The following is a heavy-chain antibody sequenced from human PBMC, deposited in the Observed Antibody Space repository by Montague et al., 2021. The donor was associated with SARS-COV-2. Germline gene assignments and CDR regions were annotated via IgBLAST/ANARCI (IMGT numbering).Heavy chain of an antibody. V-gene: IGHV4-59*01. CDR1: GGSISSYY. CDR2: IYYSGST. Sequence: SETLSLTCTVSGGSISSYYWSWIRQPPGKGLEWIGYIYYSGSTNXXPSLKSRVTILVDMSKNQLSLKLSSVTAANMAVYYCARGMGGSYLYYFDYWGQGTLVTVSS. J-gene: IGHJ4*02. D-gene: IGHD1-26*01. CDR3: ARGMGGSYLYYFDY.